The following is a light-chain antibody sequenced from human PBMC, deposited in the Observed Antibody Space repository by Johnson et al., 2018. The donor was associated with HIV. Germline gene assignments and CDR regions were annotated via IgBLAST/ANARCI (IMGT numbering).Light chain of an antibody. CDR1: SSNIGNNY. V-gene: IGLV1-51*01. CDR3: GTWDSGLSGGLYL. J-gene: IGLJ1*01. CDR2: DNN. Sequence: QSVLTQPPSVSAAPGQKVTISCSGSSSNIGNNYVSWYQQLPGTAPKFLIYDNNKRPSGIPDRFSGSKSGTSATLGITGLQTGDEADYYCGTWDSGLSGGLYLFGTGTKVTVL.